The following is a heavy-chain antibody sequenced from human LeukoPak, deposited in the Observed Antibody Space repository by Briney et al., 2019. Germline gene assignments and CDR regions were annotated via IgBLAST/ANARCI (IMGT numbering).Heavy chain of an antibody. CDR3: ARVRIAAAGTGGGHYFDY. D-gene: IGHD6-13*01. J-gene: IGHJ4*02. CDR1: GFTFSDYY. Sequence: GGSLRLSCAASGFTFSDYYMSWIRQAPGKGLEWVSYISSSGSTIYYADSVKGRFTISRDNAKNSLYLQMNSLRAEDTAVYYCARVRIAAAGTGGGHYFDYWGQGTLVTVSS. CDR2: ISSSGSTI. V-gene: IGHV3-11*01.